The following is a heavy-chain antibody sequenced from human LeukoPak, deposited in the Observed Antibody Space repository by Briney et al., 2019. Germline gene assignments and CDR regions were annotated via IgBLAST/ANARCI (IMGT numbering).Heavy chain of an antibody. CDR1: GFTFSSYA. V-gene: IGHV3-23*01. D-gene: IGHD2-15*01. Sequence: GGSLRLSCAASGFTFSSYAMSWVRQAPGKGLEWVSAISGSGGGTYYADSVKGRFTISRDNAKNTLYLQMNSLRAEDTAVYYCARPDGGGYSSGFYWGQGTLVTVSS. J-gene: IGHJ1*01. CDR2: ISGSGGGT. CDR3: ARPDGGGYSSGFY.